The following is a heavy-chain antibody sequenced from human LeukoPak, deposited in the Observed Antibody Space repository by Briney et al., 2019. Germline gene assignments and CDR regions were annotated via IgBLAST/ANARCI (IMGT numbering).Heavy chain of an antibody. Sequence: ASVTVSCKASGYTFTSYGISWVRQAPGQGLEWMGWISSYNGNTNYAQKLQGRATMTTDTSTSTAYMELRSLRSDDTAVYYCARGSFPSDDILTGPFDNWGQGTLVTVSS. J-gene: IGHJ4*02. CDR3: ARGSFPSDDILTGPFDN. CDR1: GYTFTSYG. D-gene: IGHD3-9*01. CDR2: ISSYNGNT. V-gene: IGHV1-18*01.